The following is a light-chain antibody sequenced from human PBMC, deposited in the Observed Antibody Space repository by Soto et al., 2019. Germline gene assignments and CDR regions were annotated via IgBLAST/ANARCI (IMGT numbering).Light chain of an antibody. CDR2: GAS. CDR3: QQYGPSFPWT. V-gene: IGKV3-20*01. J-gene: IGKJ1*01. Sequence: EIVLTQSPGTLSLSPGERATLSCRASQSVSSSYLAWYQLKPGQAPRLLIYGASSRATDIPDRFSGSGSGTDFTLTISRLEPEDFAVYYCQQYGPSFPWTFGQGTKVEIK. CDR1: QSVSSSY.